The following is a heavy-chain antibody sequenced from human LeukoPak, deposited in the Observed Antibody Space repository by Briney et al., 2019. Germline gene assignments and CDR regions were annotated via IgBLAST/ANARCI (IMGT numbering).Heavy chain of an antibody. J-gene: IGHJ4*02. CDR1: GRSIRSYC. CDR2: IFNSGST. Sequence: PSETLSLTCAASGRSIRSYCRIWVRQPPGKGLEWIGYIFNSGSTNYNPSLKSRVTRSVDTSQNQFSLSLGSGTAADTAGSNGRLGECISNSCYVFDYWGQGTLVTVSS. V-gene: IGHV4-59*01. CDR3: RLGECISNSCYVFDY. D-gene: IGHD2-2*01.